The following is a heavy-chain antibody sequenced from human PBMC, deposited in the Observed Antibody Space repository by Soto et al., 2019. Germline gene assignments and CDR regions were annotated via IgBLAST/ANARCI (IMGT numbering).Heavy chain of an antibody. J-gene: IGHJ4*02. Sequence: EVQLVESGGGLVQPGGSLRLSCAASGFTFSSYWMHWVHQAPGKGLVWVSRINNDGSSTSYADSVKGRLTISRDNAKNTLYLQVNSLRAEDTAVYYCAGGGVAGAGTYYNDYWGRGTLVTVSS. D-gene: IGHD3-10*01. V-gene: IGHV3-74*01. CDR1: GFTFSSYW. CDR2: INNDGSST. CDR3: AGGGVAGAGTYYNDY.